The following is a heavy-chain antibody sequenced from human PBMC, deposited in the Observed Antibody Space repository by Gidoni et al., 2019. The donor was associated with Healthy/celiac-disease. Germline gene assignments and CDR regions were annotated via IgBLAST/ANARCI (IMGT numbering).Heavy chain of an antibody. D-gene: IGHD3-10*01. CDR3: TTDYYGSVDH. V-gene: IGHV3-15*01. CDR2: SKSKTDGGTT. J-gene: IGHJ4*02. CDR1: GFTFNKAW. Sequence: EVQLVESGGGLVKPGGSFRLSCDASGFTFNKAWMSWVRQAPVKGLEWVGRSKSKTDGGTTDYAAPVKGRFTISRDDSKNTLYLQMNSLKTEDTAMYYCTTDYYGSVDHWGQGTLVTVSS.